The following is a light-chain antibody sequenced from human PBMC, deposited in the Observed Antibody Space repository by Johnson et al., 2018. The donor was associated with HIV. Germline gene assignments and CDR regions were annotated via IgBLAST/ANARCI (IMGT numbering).Light chain of an antibody. CDR1: RSNIGDNY. CDR3: GTWDSCLSAYV. CDR2: DNN. V-gene: IGLV1-51*01. J-gene: IGLJ1*01. Sequence: QSLLTQPPSVSAAPGQKVTISCSGNRSNIGDNYVSWYQQLPGTAPKLLIYDNNKRPSGIPDRFSGSKSGTSATLGIIGLQTGDEADYYCGTWDSCLSAYVFGTGTNVTGL.